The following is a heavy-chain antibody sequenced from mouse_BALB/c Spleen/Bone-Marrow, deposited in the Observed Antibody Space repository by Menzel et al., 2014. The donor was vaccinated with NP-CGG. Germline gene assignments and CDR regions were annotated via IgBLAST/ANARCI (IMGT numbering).Heavy chain of an antibody. J-gene: IGHJ4*01. CDR1: GYTFSNYW. Sequence: QVQLQQSGPELVRPGSSGKISCKASGYTFSNYWMNWMKQMPGQGLEWIGQIYPGDGDTTYIGTFTGKATLTADRSSSTAYKQLSSLTSEDSAVYCCARRGYYSYAMDYWGQGTSVTVSS. CDR2: IYPGDGDT. D-gene: IGHD1-1*01. CDR3: ARRGYYSYAMDY. V-gene: IGHV1-80*01.